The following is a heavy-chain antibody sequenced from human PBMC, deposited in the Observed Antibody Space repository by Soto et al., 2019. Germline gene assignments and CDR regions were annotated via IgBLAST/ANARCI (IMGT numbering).Heavy chain of an antibody. CDR1: GFTFSSYG. D-gene: IGHD5-18*01. Sequence: QVQLVESGGGVVQPGRSLRLSCAASGFTFSSYGMHWVRQAPGKGLEWVAVISYDGSNKYYADSVKGRFTISRDNSKNTLYLQMNSLRAEDTAVYYCAKQLWFRQHHNYYYYYGMDVWGQGTTVTVSS. CDR2: ISYDGSNK. V-gene: IGHV3-30*18. CDR3: AKQLWFRQHHNYYYYYGMDV. J-gene: IGHJ6*02.